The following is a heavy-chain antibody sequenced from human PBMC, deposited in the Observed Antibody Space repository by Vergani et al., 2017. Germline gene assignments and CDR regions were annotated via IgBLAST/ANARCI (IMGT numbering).Heavy chain of an antibody. V-gene: IGHV1-18*01. J-gene: IGHJ5*02. CDR2: ISAYNGXT. D-gene: IGHD2-2*02. Sequence: QVQLVQSGAEVKKPGASVKVSCKASGYTFTSYGISWVRQAPGQGLEWMGWISAYNGXTNYAQKLQGRVTTTTDTSTSTAYMELRSLRSDDTAVYYCARDLLGYCSSTSCYTGGWFDPWGQGTLVTVSS. CDR3: ARDLLGYCSSTSCYTGGWFDP. CDR1: GYTFTSYG.